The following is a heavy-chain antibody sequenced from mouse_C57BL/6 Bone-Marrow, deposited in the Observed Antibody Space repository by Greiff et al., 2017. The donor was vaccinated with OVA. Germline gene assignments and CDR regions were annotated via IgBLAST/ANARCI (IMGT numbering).Heavy chain of an antibody. V-gene: IGHV10-3*01. Sequence: EVKLVESGGGLVQPKGSLKLSCAASGFTFNTYAMHWVRQAPGKGLEWVARIRSKSSNYATYYADSVKDRFTISRDDSQSMLYLQMNNLKTEDTAMYYCVRESVYYDYDVNWYFDVWGTGTTVTVSS. J-gene: IGHJ1*03. CDR3: VRESVYYDYDVNWYFDV. CDR1: GFTFNTYA. CDR2: IRSKSSNYAT. D-gene: IGHD2-4*01.